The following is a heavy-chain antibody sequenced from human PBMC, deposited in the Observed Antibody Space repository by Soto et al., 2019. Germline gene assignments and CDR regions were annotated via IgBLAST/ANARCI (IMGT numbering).Heavy chain of an antibody. CDR1: GYSFTSYW. V-gene: IGHV5-51*01. CDR2: IYPGNSDT. Sequence: GESLKISCKGSGYSFTSYWIGWVRQMPGKGLEWMGIIYPGNSDTRYSPSFQGQVTISVDKSISTTYLQWDSLRASDTAMYFCARHTAGLSAPSGFDPWGQGTLVTVSS. D-gene: IGHD6-25*01. CDR3: ARHTAGLSAPSGFDP. J-gene: IGHJ5*02.